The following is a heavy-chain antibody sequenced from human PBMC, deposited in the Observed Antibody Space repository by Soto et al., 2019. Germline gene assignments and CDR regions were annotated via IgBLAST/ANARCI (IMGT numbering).Heavy chain of an antibody. V-gene: IGHV4-39*02. J-gene: IGHJ4*02. CDR1: GGCSSSSCYY. D-gene: IGHD3-22*01. CDR2: IYYSGIT. Sequence: LVMLSLTCSVAGGCSSSSCYYRGRNRQPPGEGVEWIGSIYYSGITSYNPSLKSRVTISVDKSKNQFSLNLSSVTAADTAMNYCARDIYYSDSSGYYFDYWGQGTLVTVSS. CDR3: ARDIYYSDSSGYYFDY.